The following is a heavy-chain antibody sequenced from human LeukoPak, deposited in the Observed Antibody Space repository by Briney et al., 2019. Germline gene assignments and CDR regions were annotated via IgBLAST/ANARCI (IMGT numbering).Heavy chain of an antibody. Sequence: GASVKVSCKASGYTFTSYGISWVRQAPGQGLEGMGWISSYNGNTNYAQKLQGRVTMTTDTSTSTAYMELRSLRSDDTAVYYCARENYDILTGYADYYYYYFMDVWGKGTTVTISS. CDR1: GYTFTSYG. V-gene: IGHV1-18*01. D-gene: IGHD3-9*01. CDR2: ISSYNGNT. J-gene: IGHJ6*03. CDR3: ARENYDILTGYADYYYYYFMDV.